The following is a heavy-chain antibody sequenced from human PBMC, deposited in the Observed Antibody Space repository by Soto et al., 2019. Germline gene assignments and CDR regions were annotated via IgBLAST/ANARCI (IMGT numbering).Heavy chain of an antibody. J-gene: IGHJ4*02. CDR3: ARGGYPDTGSNTLDY. CDR1: GGFISNYY. D-gene: IGHD3-10*01. V-gene: IGHV4-59*01. Sequence: PSETLSLTCIVSGGFISNYYWSWIRQPPGKGLEWIGYIYYSGSTKYNPSLKSRVTISVDTSKNQFSLRLRSVTPADTAVYYCARGGYPDTGSNTLDYWGQGTLVTVSS. CDR2: IYYSGST.